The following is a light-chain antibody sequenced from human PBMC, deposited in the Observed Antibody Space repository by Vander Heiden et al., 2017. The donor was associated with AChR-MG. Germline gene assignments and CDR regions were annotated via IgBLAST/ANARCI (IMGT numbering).Light chain of an antibody. CDR1: SSNIGSNT. J-gene: IGLJ2*01. V-gene: IGLV1-44*01. Sequence: QSVLPQPPSASGTPGQRVTISCSGSSSNIGSNTVNWYQQLPGTAPKLLIYSNNQRPSGVPDRFSGSKSGTSASLAISGLQSEDEADYYCAAWDDSLNGSVVFGGGTKLT. CDR3: AAWDDSLNGSVV. CDR2: SNN.